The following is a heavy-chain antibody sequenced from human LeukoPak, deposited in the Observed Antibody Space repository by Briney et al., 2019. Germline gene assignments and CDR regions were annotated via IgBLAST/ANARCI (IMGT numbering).Heavy chain of an antibody. CDR2: IYYSGST. V-gene: IGHV4-59*01. Sequence: PSETLSLTCTVSGGSISSYYWSWIRQPPGKGLEWIGYIYYSGSTNYNPSLKSRVTISVDTSKNQFSLKLSSVTAADTAVYYCARAHIAAAVTDWGQGTLVTVSS. J-gene: IGHJ4*02. CDR1: GGSISSYY. CDR3: ARAHIAAAVTD. D-gene: IGHD6-13*01.